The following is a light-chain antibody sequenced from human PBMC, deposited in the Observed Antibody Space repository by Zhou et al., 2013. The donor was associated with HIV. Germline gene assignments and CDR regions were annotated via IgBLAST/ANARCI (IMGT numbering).Light chain of an antibody. V-gene: IGKV3-20*01. CDR2: GAS. J-gene: IGKJ1*01. CDR3: QQYGSSPWT. Sequence: ETVLTQSPGTLSLSPGERATLSCRASQSVSNNFLAWYQQKPGQAPRLLIYGASSRVTGIPDRFSGSGSGTDFTLTINRLEPEDSAVYYCQQYGSSPWTFGQGTKVEIK. CDR1: QSVSNNF.